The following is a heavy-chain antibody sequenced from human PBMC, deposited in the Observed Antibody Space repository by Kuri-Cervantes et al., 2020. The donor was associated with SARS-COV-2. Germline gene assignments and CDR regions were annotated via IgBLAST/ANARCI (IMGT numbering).Heavy chain of an antibody. CDR1: GGSISSYY. CDR2: IYTSGST. CDR3: ARQLRLYSMDV. Sequence: ESLKISCTVSGGSISSYYWSWIRQPAGKGLEWIGRIYTSGSTNYNPSLKSRVTMSVDTSKNQFSLKLSSVTAADTAVYYCARQLRLYSMDVWGKGTTVTVSS. V-gene: IGHV4-4*07. D-gene: IGHD5-12*01. J-gene: IGHJ6*03.